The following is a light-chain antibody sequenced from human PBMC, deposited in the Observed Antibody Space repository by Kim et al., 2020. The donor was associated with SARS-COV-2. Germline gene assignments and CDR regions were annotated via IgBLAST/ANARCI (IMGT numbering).Light chain of an antibody. V-gene: IGLV2-23*02. CDR2: EVS. Sequence: QSITLSCTGTDSDVGSYNLVSWYQQHPGKAPKLMIYEVSKRPSGVSNRFSGSKSGNTASLTISGLQAEDEADYYCCSYAGSSTFVVFGGGTQLTVL. CDR1: DSDVGSYNL. CDR3: CSYAGSSTFVV. J-gene: IGLJ2*01.